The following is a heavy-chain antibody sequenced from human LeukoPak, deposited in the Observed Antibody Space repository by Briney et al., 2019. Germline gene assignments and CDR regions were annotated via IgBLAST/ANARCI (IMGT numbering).Heavy chain of an antibody. CDR1: GYTLTELS. CDR3: AIPAYYYDSSSGDY. CDR2: FDPEDGET. V-gene: IGHV1-24*01. Sequence: ASVKVSCKVSGYTLTELSMHWVRQAPGKGLEWMGGFDPEDGETIYAQKFQGRVTMTEDTSTDTAYIELSSLRSEDTAVYYCAIPAYYYDSSSGDYWGQGTLVTVSS. J-gene: IGHJ4*02. D-gene: IGHD3-22*01.